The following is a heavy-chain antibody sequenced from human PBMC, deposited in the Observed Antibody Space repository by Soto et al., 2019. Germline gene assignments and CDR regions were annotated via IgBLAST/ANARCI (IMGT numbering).Heavy chain of an antibody. Sequence: ASVKVSCQASGYTFTSYAMHWVRQAPGQRLEWMGWINAGNGNTKYSQKFQGRVTITRDTSASTAYMELSSLRSEDTAVYYCARQYDFWSGYYLGYWGQGTLVTVSS. CDR2: INAGNGNT. V-gene: IGHV1-3*01. J-gene: IGHJ4*02. CDR1: GYTFTSYA. CDR3: ARQYDFWSGYYLGY. D-gene: IGHD3-3*01.